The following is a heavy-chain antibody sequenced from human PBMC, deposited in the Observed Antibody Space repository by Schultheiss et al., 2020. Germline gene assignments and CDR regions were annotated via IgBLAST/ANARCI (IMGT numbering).Heavy chain of an antibody. CDR3: ARDAYSSSWYGMDV. D-gene: IGHD6-13*01. Sequence: SVKVSCKSSGGTFSSYAISWVRQAPGQGLEWMGGIIPIFGTANYAQKFQGRVTITADKSTSTAYMELSSLRSEDTAVYYCARDAYSSSWYGMDVWGQGTTVNGS. CDR2: IIPIFGTA. J-gene: IGHJ6*02. CDR1: GGTFSSYA. V-gene: IGHV1-69*06.